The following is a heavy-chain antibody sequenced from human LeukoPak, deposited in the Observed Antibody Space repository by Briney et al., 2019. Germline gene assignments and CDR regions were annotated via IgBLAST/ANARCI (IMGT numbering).Heavy chain of an antibody. Sequence: SETLSLTCAVSSGSISSYYWSWIRQPPGRGLEWIGSIHYSGSTSYNSSLKSRVTISVDTSKNQFSLKLSSVTPADTAVCYCARQVYSSSWSYYFDYWGQGILVTVSS. J-gene: IGHJ4*02. CDR1: SGSISSYY. CDR3: ARQVYSSSWSYYFDY. V-gene: IGHV4-59*01. D-gene: IGHD6-13*01. CDR2: IHYSGST.